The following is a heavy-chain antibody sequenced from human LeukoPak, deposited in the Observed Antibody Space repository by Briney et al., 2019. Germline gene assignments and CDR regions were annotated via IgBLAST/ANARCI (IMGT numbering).Heavy chain of an antibody. CDR1: GFTFSSYS. Sequence: GGSLTLPCAASGFTFSSYSMDWVRQAPRKGLEWVSSISGGSRYIYYADSVKGRFTISRDKATKSLNLQMNSLRAEDTAVYYCARDACTVATITIGYFDSWGQGTLVTVSS. D-gene: IGHD5-12*01. J-gene: IGHJ4*02. CDR3: ARDACTVATITIGYFDS. CDR2: ISGGSRYI. V-gene: IGHV3-21*01.